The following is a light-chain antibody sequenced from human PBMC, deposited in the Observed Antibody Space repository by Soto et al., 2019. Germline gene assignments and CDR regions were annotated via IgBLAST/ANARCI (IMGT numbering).Light chain of an antibody. V-gene: IGLV1-47*01. CDR3: AAWDDSLSGWV. Sequence: QSVLTQPPSASGTPGKGVPTSVSEGSPNIGTNHVYWYQHLPGTAPKLLIYRHTLRPSGVPDRFSASKSGTSASLAISGLRSDDEADYYCAAWDDSLSGWVFGGGTKLTVL. J-gene: IGLJ3*02. CDR2: RHT. CDR1: SPNIGTNH.